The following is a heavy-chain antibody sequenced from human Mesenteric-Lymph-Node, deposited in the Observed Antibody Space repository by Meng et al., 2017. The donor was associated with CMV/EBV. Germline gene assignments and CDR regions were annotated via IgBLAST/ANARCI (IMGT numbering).Heavy chain of an antibody. CDR2: INPNSGGT. CDR3: ARKRVAVFDP. D-gene: IGHD2-15*01. J-gene: IGHJ5*02. CDR1: GYTFSDYF. Sequence: ASVKVSCKASGYTFSDYFMHWVRQAPGQGLEWMGWINPNSGGTNYAQTFQGRVTMTRDTSISTAYMELSRLRSDDTAVYYCARKRVAVFDPWGQGTLVTVSS. V-gene: IGHV1-2*02.